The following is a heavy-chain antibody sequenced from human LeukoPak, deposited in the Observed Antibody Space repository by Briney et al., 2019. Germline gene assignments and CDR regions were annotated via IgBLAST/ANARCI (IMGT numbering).Heavy chain of an antibody. D-gene: IGHD2-2*01. V-gene: IGHV4-30-4*01. CDR2: IYYSGST. Sequence: PSQTLSLTCTVSGGSISSGDYYWSWIRQPPGKGLEWIGYIYYSGSTYYNPSLKSRVTISVDTSKNQFSLKLSSVTAADTAVYYCARGVVVPAAFYYYYGMDVWGKGTTVTVSS. CDR1: GGSISSGDYY. CDR3: ARGVVVPAAFYYYYGMDV. J-gene: IGHJ6*04.